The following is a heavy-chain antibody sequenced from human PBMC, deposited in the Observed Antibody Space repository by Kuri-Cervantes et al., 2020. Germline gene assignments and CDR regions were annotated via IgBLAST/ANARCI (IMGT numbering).Heavy chain of an antibody. V-gene: IGHV1-46*01. CDR2: INPSGGST. Sequence: ASVKVSCKASGYTFTSYYMHWVRQAPGRGLEWMGIINPSGGSTSYAQKFQGRVTMTRDTSTSTVYMELSSLRSEDTAVYYCARDSGELLGDYWGQGTLVTVSS. CDR1: GYTFTSYY. J-gene: IGHJ4*02. CDR3: ARDSGELLGDY. D-gene: IGHD1-26*01.